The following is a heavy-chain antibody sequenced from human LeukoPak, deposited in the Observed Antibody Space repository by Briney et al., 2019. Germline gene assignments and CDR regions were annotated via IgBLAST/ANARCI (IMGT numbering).Heavy chain of an antibody. CDR3: KSGGAAPGSFDY. V-gene: IGHV3-7*01. CDR2: IKFDGNEE. J-gene: IGHJ4*02. CDR1: GFSFSSYW. D-gene: IGHD1-1*01. Sequence: GGSLRLSCAASGFSFSSYWMSWMRQAPGKGLEWVANIKFDGNEEYYVDSVKGRFTISRDNAKSSLYLQLNSLRVEDTAVYYCKSGGAAPGSFDYWGQGTLVTVSP.